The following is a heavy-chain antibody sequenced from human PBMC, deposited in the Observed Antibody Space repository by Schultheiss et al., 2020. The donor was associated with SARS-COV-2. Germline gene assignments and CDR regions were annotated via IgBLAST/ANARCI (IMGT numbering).Heavy chain of an antibody. CDR1: GFTFSSYE. Sequence: GGSLRLSCAASGFTFSSYEMNWVRQAPGKGLEWVSYISSSGSTIYYADSVKGRLTISRDIAKNSLYLQVNSLRSEDTAIYYCARPFSSDNSANYFYYWGQGTLVTVSS. D-gene: IGHD4/OR15-4a*01. J-gene: IGHJ4*02. CDR3: ARPFSSDNSANYFYY. CDR2: ISSSGSTI. V-gene: IGHV3-48*03.